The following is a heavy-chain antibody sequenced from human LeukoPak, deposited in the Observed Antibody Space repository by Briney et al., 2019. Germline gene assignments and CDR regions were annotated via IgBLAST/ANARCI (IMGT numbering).Heavy chain of an antibody. V-gene: IGHV1-18*01. D-gene: IGHD3-10*01. CDR2: ISAYNGNT. CDR3: ARGMLRGTIITGFDY. J-gene: IGHJ4*02. CDR1: GYTFTSYG. Sequence: GASVKVSCKASGYTFTSYGISWVRQAPGQGLEWMGWISAYNGNTNYAQKLQGRVTMTRDTSTSTVYMELSSLRSEDTAVYYCARGMLRGTIITGFDYWGQGTLVTVSS.